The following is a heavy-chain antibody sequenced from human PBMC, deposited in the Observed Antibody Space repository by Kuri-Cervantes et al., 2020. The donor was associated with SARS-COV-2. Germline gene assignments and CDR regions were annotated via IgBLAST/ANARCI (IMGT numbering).Heavy chain of an antibody. D-gene: IGHD3-22*01. Sequence: GSLRLSCAASGFTFSSYAMHWVRQAPGKGLEWVAVISYDGSNKYYADSVKGRFTISRDNSKNTLYLQMNSLRAEDTAVYYCARDYYYDSSGYHASYAHGHMDVWGQGTTVTVSS. CDR2: ISYDGSNK. V-gene: IGHV3-30-3*01. CDR1: GFTFSSYA. J-gene: IGHJ6*02. CDR3: ARDYYYDSSGYHASYAHGHMDV.